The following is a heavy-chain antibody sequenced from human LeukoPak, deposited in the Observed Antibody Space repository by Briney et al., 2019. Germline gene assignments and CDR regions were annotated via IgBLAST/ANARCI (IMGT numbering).Heavy chain of an antibody. Sequence: HGASVKVSCKASGYTFTSYGISWVRQAPGQGLEWMGWISAYNGNTNYAQKLQGRVTMTTDTSTSTAYMELRSLRSDDTAVYYCAQASSSSWYDYYYYGMDVWGQGTTVTVSS. V-gene: IGHV1-18*01. J-gene: IGHJ6*02. CDR3: AQASSSSWYDYYYYGMDV. D-gene: IGHD6-13*01. CDR1: GYTFTSYG. CDR2: ISAYNGNT.